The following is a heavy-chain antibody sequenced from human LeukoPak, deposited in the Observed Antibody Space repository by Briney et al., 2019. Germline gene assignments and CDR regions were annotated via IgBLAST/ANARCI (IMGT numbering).Heavy chain of an antibody. CDR3: ARATMVRGVIHWFDP. Sequence: GESLKISCKGSGYSFTSYWIGWVRQIPGKGLEWGGIIYPGDSDTRYSRSFQGQVTISADKSISTAYLQWSSLKASDTAMYYCARATMVRGVIHWFDPWGQGTLVTVSS. CDR2: IYPGDSDT. V-gene: IGHV5-51*01. CDR1: GYSFTSYW. J-gene: IGHJ5*02. D-gene: IGHD3-10*01.